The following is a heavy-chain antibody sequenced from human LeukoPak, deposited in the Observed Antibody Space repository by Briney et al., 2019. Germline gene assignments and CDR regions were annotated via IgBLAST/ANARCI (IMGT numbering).Heavy chain of an antibody. V-gene: IGHV4-39*07. CDR2: INHSGST. CDR3: ARGNYDILTGYRYFDY. D-gene: IGHD3-9*01. CDR1: GGSISSGSYY. J-gene: IGHJ4*02. Sequence: PSETLSLTCTVSGGSISSGSYYWSWIRQPPGKGLEWIGEINHSGSTNYNPSLKSRVTISVDTSKNQFSLKLSSVTAAGTAVYYCARGNYDILTGYRYFDYWGQGTLVTVSS.